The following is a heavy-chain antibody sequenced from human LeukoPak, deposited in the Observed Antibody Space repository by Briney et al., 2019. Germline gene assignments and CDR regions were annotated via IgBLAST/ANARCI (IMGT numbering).Heavy chain of an antibody. CDR2: IYYSGST. CDR1: GGSISSYY. Sequence: SETLSLTCTVSGGSISSYYWSWIRQPPGKGLEWIGYIYYSGSTNYNPSLKSRVTISVDTSKNELSLKLSSVTAADTAVYYCARRVGNGWYGYFDYWGQGTLVAVSS. D-gene: IGHD6-19*01. V-gene: IGHV4-59*08. CDR3: ARRVGNGWYGYFDY. J-gene: IGHJ4*02.